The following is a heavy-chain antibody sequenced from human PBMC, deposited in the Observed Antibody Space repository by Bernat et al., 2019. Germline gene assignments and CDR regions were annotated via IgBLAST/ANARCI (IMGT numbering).Heavy chain of an antibody. D-gene: IGHD2-2*01. J-gene: IGHJ6*02. V-gene: IGHV3-23*04. CDR1: GFTFSTSW. CDR2: ISGSGGST. Sequence: EVQVVESGGDLVQPGGSLRLSCAASGFTFSTSWMHWVRQAPGQGLEWVSAISGSGGSTYYADSVKGRFTISRDNSKNTLYLQMNSLRAEDTAVYYCAKPSSTRNYGMDVWGQGTTVTVSS. CDR3: AKPSSTRNYGMDV.